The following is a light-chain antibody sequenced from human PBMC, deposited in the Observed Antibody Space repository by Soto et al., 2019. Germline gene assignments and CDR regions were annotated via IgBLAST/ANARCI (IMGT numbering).Light chain of an antibody. CDR2: DAS. CDR3: QQRSNWPLT. J-gene: IGKJ4*01. V-gene: IGKV3-11*01. Sequence: EIVLTQSPATLSLSPGERATLSCRASQSVNTYLAWYQQRPGQAPRLLMYDASNRATGIPARFSGRGSGTDFTITIDSLEPEDFAVYYCQQRSNWPLTFGGGTKVEIK. CDR1: QSVNTY.